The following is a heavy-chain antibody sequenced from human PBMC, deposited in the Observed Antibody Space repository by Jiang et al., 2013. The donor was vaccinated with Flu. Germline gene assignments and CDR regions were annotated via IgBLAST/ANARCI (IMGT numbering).Heavy chain of an antibody. CDR3: ARPSGGFSSGWGPPDY. CDR2: IYPGDSDT. Sequence: GAEVKKPGEFLKISCKGSGYSFTSYWIGWVRQMPGKGLEWMGIIYPGDSDTRYSPSFQGQVTISADKSISTAYLQWSSLEASDTAMYYCARPSGGFSSGWGPPDYWGQGTLVTVSS. V-gene: IGHV5-51*01. CDR1: GYSFTSYW. J-gene: IGHJ4*02. D-gene: IGHD6-19*01.